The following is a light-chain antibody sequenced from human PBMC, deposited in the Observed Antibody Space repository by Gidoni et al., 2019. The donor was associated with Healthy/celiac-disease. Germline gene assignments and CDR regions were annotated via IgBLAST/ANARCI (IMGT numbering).Light chain of an antibody. CDR1: SSNLGSNT. CDR2: SNN. J-gene: IGLJ3*02. V-gene: IGLV1-44*01. Sequence: QSVLTQPPSASGTPRPRVTISCSGSSSNLGSNTVNWYQQLPGTAPKLLIYSNNQRPSGVPDRFSGSKSGTSASLAISGLQSEDEADYYCAAWDDSLNGWVFGGGTKLTVL. CDR3: AAWDDSLNGWV.